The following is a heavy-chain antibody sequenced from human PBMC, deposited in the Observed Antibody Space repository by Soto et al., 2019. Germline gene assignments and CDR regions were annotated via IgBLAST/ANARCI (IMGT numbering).Heavy chain of an antibody. CDR3: ARRHTSYYYYGMDV. J-gene: IGHJ6*02. CDR1: GGTFSSYA. CDR2: ISAYNGNT. Sequence: QVQLVQSGAEVKKPGSSVKVSCKASGGTFSSYAISWVRQAPGQGLEWMGWISAYNGNTNYAQKLQGRVTMTTDTSTSTAYMELRSLRSDDTAVYYCARRHTSYYYYGMDVWGQGTTVTVSS. V-gene: IGHV1-18*01. D-gene: IGHD3-3*01.